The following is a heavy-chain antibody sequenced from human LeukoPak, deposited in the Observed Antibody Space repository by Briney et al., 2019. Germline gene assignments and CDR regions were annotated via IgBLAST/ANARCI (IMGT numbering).Heavy chain of an antibody. V-gene: IGHV1-2*02. Sequence: ASVKVSCKASGYTFTGYYMHWVRQAPGQGLEWMGWINPNSGGTNYAQKFQGRVTMTRNTSISTAYMELSSLRSEDTAVYYCAAFGSGSTLRHFDYWGQGTLVTVSS. CDR2: INPNSGGT. CDR3: AAFGSGSTLRHFDY. J-gene: IGHJ4*02. CDR1: GYTFTGYY. D-gene: IGHD3-10*01.